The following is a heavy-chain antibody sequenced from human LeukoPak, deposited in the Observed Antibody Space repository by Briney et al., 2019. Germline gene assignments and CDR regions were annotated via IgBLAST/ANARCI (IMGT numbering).Heavy chain of an antibody. CDR1: GGSISSYY. D-gene: IGHD3-9*01. Sequence: SETLSLTCTVSGGSISSYYWSWIRQPPGKGLEWIGYIYYSGSTNYNPSLKSRVTISVDTSKNQFSLKLSSVTAADTAVYYCARSFGWLSNRYFDYWGQGTLVTVSS. CDR3: ARSFGWLSNRYFDY. CDR2: IYYSGST. V-gene: IGHV4-59*01. J-gene: IGHJ4*02.